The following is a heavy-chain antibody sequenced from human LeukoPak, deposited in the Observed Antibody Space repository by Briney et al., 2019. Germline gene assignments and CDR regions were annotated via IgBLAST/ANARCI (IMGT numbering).Heavy chain of an antibody. CDR3: ARQTDSGYDAFDI. CDR1: GFSFTNYW. V-gene: IGHV3-74*01. Sequence: GGSLRLSCAASGFSFTNYWMHWVRQAPGKGLVWVSHINSDGSATRYADSVKGRFTISRENAKNSLYLQMNSLRAGDTAVYYCARQTDSGYDAFDIWGQGTMVTVSS. J-gene: IGHJ3*02. D-gene: IGHD5-12*01. CDR2: INSDGSAT.